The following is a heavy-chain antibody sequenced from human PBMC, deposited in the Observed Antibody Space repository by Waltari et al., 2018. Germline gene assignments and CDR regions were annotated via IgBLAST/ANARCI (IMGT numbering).Heavy chain of an antibody. CDR3: ARSVVVVAAFDY. CDR2: IYHRGST. CDR1: GYSISSGDY. J-gene: IGHJ4*02. D-gene: IGHD2-15*01. Sequence: QVQLQESGPGLVKPSETLSLTCAVSGYSISSGDYWGWIRQPPGKGLEWIGTIYHRGSTYYNPSLMSRVTISVDTSKNHFSLRLTAVTAADTAVYYCARSVVVVAAFDYWGQGTLVTVSS. V-gene: IGHV4-38-2*01.